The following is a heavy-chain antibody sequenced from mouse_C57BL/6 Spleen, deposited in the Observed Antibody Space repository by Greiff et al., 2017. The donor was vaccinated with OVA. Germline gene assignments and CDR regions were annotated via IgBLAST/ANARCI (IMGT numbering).Heavy chain of an antibody. Sequence: EVQLQQSGAELVRPGASVKLSCTASGFNIKDDYMHWVKQRPEQGLEWIGWIDPENGDTEYASKFQGKATITADKSSNTAYLQLSSLTSEDTAVYYCATASWFAYWGQGTLVTVSA. CDR3: ATASWFAY. CDR1: GFNIKDDY. V-gene: IGHV14-4*01. CDR2: IDPENGDT. J-gene: IGHJ3*01.